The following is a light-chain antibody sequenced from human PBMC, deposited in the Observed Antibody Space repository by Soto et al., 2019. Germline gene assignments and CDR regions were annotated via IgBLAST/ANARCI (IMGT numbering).Light chain of an antibody. CDR2: SDS. J-gene: IGLJ2*01. V-gene: IGLV1-44*01. CDR1: SSNIGSNT. Sequence: QLVLTQPPSASGTPGQRVTISCSGSSSNIGSNTVSWYQQLPGTAPKLLIYSDSQGPSGVPDRFSGSKSGTSASLAISGLRSEDEGDYSCASWDDSLSGVVFGGGTKLTVL. CDR3: ASWDDSLSGVV.